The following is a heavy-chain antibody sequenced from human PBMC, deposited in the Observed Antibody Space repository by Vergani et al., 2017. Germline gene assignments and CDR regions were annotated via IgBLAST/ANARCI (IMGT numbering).Heavy chain of an antibody. J-gene: IGHJ4*02. CDR1: GFTFSNSA. D-gene: IGHD2-2*02. Sequence: EVQLLESGGDLVQPGGSLRLSCAASGFTFSNSAVSWVRQAPGKGLEWIGRIRSKNDGGTADYAAPLKGRFTISRDDSKDSAFLLVNNLKTEDTAVYFCYTDYHDYWGQGTLVTVSS. CDR2: IRSKNDGGTA. V-gene: IGHV3-15*01. CDR3: YTDYHDY.